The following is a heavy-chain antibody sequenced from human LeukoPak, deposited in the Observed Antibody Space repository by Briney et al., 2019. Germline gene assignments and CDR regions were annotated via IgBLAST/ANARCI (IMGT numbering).Heavy chain of an antibody. Sequence: GASVKVSCKASGGTFSSYAVSCVRQAPGQGLEWMGGIIPIFGTANYAQKFQGRVTITTDESTSTAYMELSSLRSEDTAVYYCARIGSGSPISWGQGTLVTVSS. J-gene: IGHJ4*02. D-gene: IGHD1-26*01. CDR3: ARIGSGSPIS. CDR2: IIPIFGTA. CDR1: GGTFSSYA. V-gene: IGHV1-69*05.